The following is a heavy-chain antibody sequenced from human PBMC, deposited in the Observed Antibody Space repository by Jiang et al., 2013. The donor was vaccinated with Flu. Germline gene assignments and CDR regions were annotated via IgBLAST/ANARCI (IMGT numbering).Heavy chain of an antibody. CDR3: ARAPKRSFGECPPHYFDF. CDR1: GASIRSGTYY. CDR2: IHSSGSI. J-gene: IGHJ4*02. D-gene: IGHD3-10*01. V-gene: IGHV4-61*02. Sequence: GPGLVKPSQTLSLTCTVSGASIRSGTYYWTWIRQPAGKGLEWIARIHSSGSINYNPSLKSRVTISRDTSKNQFSLRLSSVTAADTAVYYCARAPKRSFGECPPHYFDFWGQGTLVTVSS.